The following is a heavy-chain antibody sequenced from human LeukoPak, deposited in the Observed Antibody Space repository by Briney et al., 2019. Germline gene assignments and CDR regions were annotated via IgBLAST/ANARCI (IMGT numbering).Heavy chain of an antibody. D-gene: IGHD3-22*01. V-gene: IGHV4-59*01. J-gene: IGHJ4*02. CDR1: DGSINLFY. Sequence: SETLSLTCSVSDGSINLFYWSWIRQTPGKGLEWIGYVHHSDASSYNPALRGRVTISMDTSENQFSLKMRSVSAADTAVYFCARVGSYDSSGYYFDYWGQGIQVTVPS. CDR2: VHHSDAS. CDR3: ARVGSYDSSGYYFDY.